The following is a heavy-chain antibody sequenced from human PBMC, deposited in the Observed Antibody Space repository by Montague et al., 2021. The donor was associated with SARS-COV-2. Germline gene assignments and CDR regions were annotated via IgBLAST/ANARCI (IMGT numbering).Heavy chain of an antibody. D-gene: IGHD3-22*01. CDR2: IYSGGSST. CDR1: GFTFSNYA. Sequence: SLSLSCAASGFTFSNYAMHWVRQAPGKGLEWVSVIYSGGSSTYYADSVKGRFTISRDNSKNTLYLQMNSLRAEDTAVYYCAKQARITMIVGVYPDGIDYWGQGTLVTVSS. CDR3: AKQARITMIVGVYPDGIDY. V-gene: IGHV3-23*03. J-gene: IGHJ4*02.